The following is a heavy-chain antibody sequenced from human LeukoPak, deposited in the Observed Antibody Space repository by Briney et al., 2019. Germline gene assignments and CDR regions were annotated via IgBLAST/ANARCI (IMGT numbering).Heavy chain of an antibody. Sequence: SETLSLTCTVSGGSTSSSSYYWGWIRQLPGMGLEWIGYIHYSGTTYYNPSLNSRVFMSMDTSENQFSLRLSSVTAADTAVYYCVREILYCSGGSCYRGPFDNWGQGTLVTVSA. D-gene: IGHD2-15*01. V-gene: IGHV4-31*03. CDR2: IHYSGTT. CDR3: VREILYCSGGSCYRGPFDN. CDR1: GGSTSSSSYY. J-gene: IGHJ4*02.